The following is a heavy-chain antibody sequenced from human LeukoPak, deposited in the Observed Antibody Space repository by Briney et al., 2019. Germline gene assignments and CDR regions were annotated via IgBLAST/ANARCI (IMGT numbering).Heavy chain of an antibody. CDR3: ARGVVFKYYYGSGSYFRPKPNWFDP. CDR2: IYSGGST. V-gene: IGHV3-53*01. CDR1: GFTVSSNY. Sequence: GGSLRLSCAASGFTVSSNYMSWVRQAPGKGLEWVSVIYSGGSTYYADSVKGRFTISRDNSKSTLYIQMNSLRAEDTAVYYCARGVVFKYYYGSGSYFRPKPNWFDPWGQGTLVTVSS. J-gene: IGHJ5*02. D-gene: IGHD3-10*01.